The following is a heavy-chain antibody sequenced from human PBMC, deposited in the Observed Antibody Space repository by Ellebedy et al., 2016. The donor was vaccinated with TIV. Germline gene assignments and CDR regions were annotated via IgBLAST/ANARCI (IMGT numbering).Heavy chain of an antibody. CDR2: LNPTSGSS. CDR3: ARGDNYYYDSSGYYYSY. V-gene: IGHV1-46*01. J-gene: IGHJ4*02. Sequence: ASVKVSCKASGYTFTSYFLYWVRQAPGQGLEWMGILNPTSGSSNYAQKFQGRVTVPRDTSTSTVYMELSSLRSGDTAVYYCARGDNYYYDSSGYYYSYWGQGTLVTVSS. CDR1: GYTFTSYF. D-gene: IGHD3-22*01.